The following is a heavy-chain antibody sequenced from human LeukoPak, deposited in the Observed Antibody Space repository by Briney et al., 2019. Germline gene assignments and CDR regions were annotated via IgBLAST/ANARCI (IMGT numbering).Heavy chain of an antibody. Sequence: PGGSLRLSCAASGFTFSSYAMSWVRQAPGKGLEWVSSISGSGNRTYYADSVKGRFTISRDNSKNTLFLQMNSLRAEDTAVYYCASAAAAGPIDYWGQGTLVTVSS. V-gene: IGHV3-23*01. CDR3: ASAAAAGPIDY. J-gene: IGHJ4*02. CDR1: GFTFSSYA. D-gene: IGHD6-13*01. CDR2: ISGSGNRT.